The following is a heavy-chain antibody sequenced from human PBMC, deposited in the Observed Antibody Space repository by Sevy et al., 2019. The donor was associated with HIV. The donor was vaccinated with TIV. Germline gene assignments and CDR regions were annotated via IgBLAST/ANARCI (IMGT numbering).Heavy chain of an antibody. CDR3: ARDLPPSATTVAHFDY. CDR2: ITNSGSSI. V-gene: IGHV3-48*03. J-gene: IGHJ4*02. Sequence: GGSLRLSCTASGFTFSSYEMNWVRQAPGKGLEWVSYITNSGSSIYYSDSVRGRFTVSRDNANDSLYLQMKSLRAEDTAVYYCARDLPPSATTVAHFDYWGRGTLVTVSS. CDR1: GFTFSSYE. D-gene: IGHD4-17*01.